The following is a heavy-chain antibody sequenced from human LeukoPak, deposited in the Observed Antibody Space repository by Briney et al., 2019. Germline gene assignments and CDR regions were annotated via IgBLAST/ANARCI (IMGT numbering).Heavy chain of an antibody. D-gene: IGHD3-22*01. V-gene: IGHV4-31*03. Sequence: SQTLSLTCTVSGGSISSGGYYWSWIRQHPGKGLEWIGYIYYSGSTYYNPSLKSRVSISVDTSNNQFSLKLSSVTAADTALYYCPRDPPYCDRSGYSDVFDVWGQGTMVTVSS. CDR3: PRDPPYCDRSGYSDVFDV. CDR2: IYYSGST. J-gene: IGHJ3*01. CDR1: GGSISSGGYY.